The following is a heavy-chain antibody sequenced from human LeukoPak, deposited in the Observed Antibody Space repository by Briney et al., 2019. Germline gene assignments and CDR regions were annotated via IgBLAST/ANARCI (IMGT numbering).Heavy chain of an antibody. V-gene: IGHV1-18*01. CDR3: ARGQSGDFGHPFGFDY. J-gene: IGHJ4*02. D-gene: IGHD4-17*01. Sequence: ASVKVSCEASDYTFTSYGISWVRQAPGQGLEWMGWISAYTANINYAQKVQGRVTMTTDTSTSTAYMELRSLRSDDTAVYYCARGQSGDFGHPFGFDYWGQGTLVTVSS. CDR2: ISAYTANI. CDR1: DYTFTSYG.